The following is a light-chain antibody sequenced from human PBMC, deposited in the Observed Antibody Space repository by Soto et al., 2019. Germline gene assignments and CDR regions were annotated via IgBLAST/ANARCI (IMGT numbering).Light chain of an antibody. CDR2: WAS. CDR3: QHYYSTPRT. Sequence: DIVMTQSPDSLAVSLGERATINFKSSQTVLYISDNKNYLACYQQKPGQPPKLLIYWASTRASGVPDRFSGSGYGTDFTLTISSLQAEDVAVYYCQHYYSTPRTFGQGTKVELK. V-gene: IGKV4-1*01. CDR1: QTVLYISDNKNY. J-gene: IGKJ1*01.